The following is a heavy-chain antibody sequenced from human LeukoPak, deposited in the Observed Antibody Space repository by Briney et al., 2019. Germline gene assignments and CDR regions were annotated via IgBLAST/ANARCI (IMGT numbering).Heavy chain of an antibody. CDR2: IGAYNGNT. J-gene: IGHJ6*03. Sequence: GASVKVSCKASGYTFTSYGISWVRQAPGQGLEWMGWIGAYNGNTNYAQKLQGRVTMTTDTSTSTAYMELRSLRSDDTAVYYCARVQHCGTSCYRAPYYYYYYYMDVWGKGTTVTVSS. CDR1: GYTFTSYG. D-gene: IGHD2-2*02. CDR3: ARVQHCGTSCYRAPYYYYYYYMDV. V-gene: IGHV1-18*01.